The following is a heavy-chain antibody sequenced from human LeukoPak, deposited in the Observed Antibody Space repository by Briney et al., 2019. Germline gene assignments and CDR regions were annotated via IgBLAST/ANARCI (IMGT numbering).Heavy chain of an antibody. CDR3: ARDLDIVVVVAANPSGY. CDR1: GYTFTSYG. V-gene: IGHV1-18*01. D-gene: IGHD2-15*01. J-gene: IGHJ4*02. CDR2: ISAYNGNT. Sequence: ASVKVSCKASGYTFTSYGISWVRQAPGQGLEWMGWISAYNGNTNYGQKLQGRVTMTTDTSTSTAYMELRSLRSDDTAVYNCARDLDIVVVVAANPSGYWGQGTLVTVSS.